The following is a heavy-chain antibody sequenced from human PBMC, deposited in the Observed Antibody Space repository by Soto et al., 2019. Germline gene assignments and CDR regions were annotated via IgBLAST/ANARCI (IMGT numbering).Heavy chain of an antibody. Sequence: QVQLQESGPGLVKPSETLSLTCTVSGGSISSYYWSWIRQPPGKGLEWIGYIYYSGSTNYNPSLNSRVTISVDTSKNQFSLKLSSVTAADTAVYYCARGGYYGSGSGFPWFDPWGQGTLVTVSS. CDR2: IYYSGST. D-gene: IGHD3-10*01. CDR3: ARGGYYGSGSGFPWFDP. V-gene: IGHV4-59*01. J-gene: IGHJ5*02. CDR1: GGSISSYY.